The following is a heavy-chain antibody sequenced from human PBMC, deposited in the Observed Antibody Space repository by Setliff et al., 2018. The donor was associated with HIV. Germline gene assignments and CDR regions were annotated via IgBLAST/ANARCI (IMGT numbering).Heavy chain of an antibody. CDR2: INPSGCST. Sequence: ASVKVSCKASGYTFTSYYMHWVRQAPGQGLEWMGIINPSGCSTSYAQKFQGRVTMTRDTSTSTVYMELSSLRSEDTAVYYCARNPRIAVAGTDYYYYMDVWGKGTTVTVSS. D-gene: IGHD6-19*01. V-gene: IGHV1-46*01. CDR1: GYTFTSYY. J-gene: IGHJ6*03. CDR3: ARNPRIAVAGTDYYYYMDV.